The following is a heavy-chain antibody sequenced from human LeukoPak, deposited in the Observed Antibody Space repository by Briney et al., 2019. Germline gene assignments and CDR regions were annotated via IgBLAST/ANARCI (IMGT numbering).Heavy chain of an antibody. V-gene: IGHV3-21*01. CDR3: ARDGSVLARRSYYYGMDV. CDR1: GFTFSSYS. CDR2: ISSSSSYI. J-gene: IGHJ6*02. D-gene: IGHD2-8*01. Sequence: GGSLRLSCAASGFTFSSYSMNWVRQAPGKGLEWVSSISSSSSYIYYADSVKGRFTISRDNAKNSLYLQMNSLRAEDTAVYYCARDGSVLARRSYYYGMDVWGQGTTVIVSS.